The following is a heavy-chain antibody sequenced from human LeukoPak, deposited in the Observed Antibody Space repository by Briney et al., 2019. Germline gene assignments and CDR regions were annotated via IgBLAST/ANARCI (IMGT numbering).Heavy chain of an antibody. CDR1: GFTFSSYK. J-gene: IGHJ4*02. D-gene: IGHD2/OR15-2a*01. Sequence: PGGSLRLSCAASGFTFSSYKMIWVPQAPGKGLEWVSYITTSGTTTYYADSLKGRFTISRDNAKNSLYLQMNSLRAEDTAVYYCARVLFHSLAVFDYWGQGTLVTVSS. CDR2: ITTSGTTT. V-gene: IGHV3-48*03. CDR3: ARVLFHSLAVFDY.